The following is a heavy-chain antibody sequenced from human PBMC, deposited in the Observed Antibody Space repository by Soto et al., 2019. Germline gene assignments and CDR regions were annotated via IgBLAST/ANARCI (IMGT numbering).Heavy chain of an antibody. CDR3: ARTVAGTPFDY. J-gene: IGHJ4*02. CDR1: GGSISSYY. V-gene: IGHV4-59*01. CDR2: IYYSGST. Sequence: PSEILSLTCTVSGGSISSYYWSWIRQPPGKGLEWIGYIYYSGSTNYNPSLKSRVTISVDTSKNQFSLKLSSVTAADTAVYYCARTVAGTPFDYWGQGTLVTVSS. D-gene: IGHD6-19*01.